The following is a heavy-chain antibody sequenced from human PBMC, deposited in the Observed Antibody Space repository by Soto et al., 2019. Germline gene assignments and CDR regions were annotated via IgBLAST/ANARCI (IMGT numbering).Heavy chain of an antibody. CDR1: SDSITSGRYY. Sequence: QVQLQESGPGLVKPSQTLSLTCTVSSDSITSGRYYWRWVRQHPGRGLEWIGYIYYSGNSYYNPSLTSLVTRSLDRSKSQISLELNSVTAADTAVYYCARSGGSKSWYGGFDFWGQGTLVTVSS. CDR3: ARSGGSKSWYGGFDF. CDR2: IYYSGNS. D-gene: IGHD2-15*01. V-gene: IGHV4-31*01. J-gene: IGHJ4*02.